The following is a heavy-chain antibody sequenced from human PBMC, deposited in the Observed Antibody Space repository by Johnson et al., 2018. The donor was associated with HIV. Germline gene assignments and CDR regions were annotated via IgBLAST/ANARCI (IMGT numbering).Heavy chain of an antibody. CDR3: AKAQAFRGAFDI. J-gene: IGHJ3*02. V-gene: IGHV3-30*02. Sequence: QVQLVESGGGVVQPGGSLRLSCAASGFIFNTFGMHWVRQAPGKGLEWVAFIRYDGSIKYYADSVKGRFTISRDNSKNTLYLQMNSLRAEDTAVYYCAKAQAFRGAFDIWGQGTMVIVSS. CDR1: GFIFNTFG. CDR2: IRYDGSIK. D-gene: IGHD2/OR15-2a*01.